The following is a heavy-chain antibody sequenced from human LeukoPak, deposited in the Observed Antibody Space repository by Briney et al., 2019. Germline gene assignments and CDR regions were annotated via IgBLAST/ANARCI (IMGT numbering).Heavy chain of an antibody. J-gene: IGHJ4*02. Sequence: ASVKVSCKASGYTFTGYYMHWVRQAPGQGLEWMGWINPNSGATNYGQKFQGRVTVTRDTSINTAYMDLTGLTSDDTAIYYCARDESMFYGDYFDDWGQGTLVTVSS. CDR2: INPNSGAT. D-gene: IGHD4-17*01. V-gene: IGHV1-2*02. CDR3: ARDESMFYGDYFDD. CDR1: GYTFTGYY.